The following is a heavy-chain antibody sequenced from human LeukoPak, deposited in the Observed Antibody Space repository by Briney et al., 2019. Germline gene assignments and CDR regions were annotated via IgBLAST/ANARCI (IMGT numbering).Heavy chain of an antibody. V-gene: IGHV4-30-4*01. D-gene: IGHD3-22*01. CDR1: GGSISSGDYY. Sequence: SETLSLTCTVSGGSISSGDYYWSWIRQPPGKGLEWIGYIYYSGSTYYNPSLKSRVTISVDTSKNQFSLKLSSVTAADTAVYYCASSLYDSSGYYPTEAFDIWGQGTMVTVSS. CDR3: ASSLYDSSGYYPTEAFDI. CDR2: IYYSGST. J-gene: IGHJ3*02.